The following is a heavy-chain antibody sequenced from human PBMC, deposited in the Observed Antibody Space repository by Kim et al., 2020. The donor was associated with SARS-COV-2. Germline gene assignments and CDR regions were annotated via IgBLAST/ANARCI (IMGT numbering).Heavy chain of an antibody. CDR2: TYYRSKWYN. CDR1: GDSVSSNSAA. V-gene: IGHV6-1*01. J-gene: IGHJ6*02. CDR3: ARVSITMVRGVIIRHGMDV. Sequence: SQTLSLTCAISGDSVSSNSAAWNWIRQSPSRGLERLGRTYYRSKWYNDYAVSVKSRITINPDTSKNQFSLQLNSVTPEDTAVYYCARVSITMVRGVIIRHGMDVWGQGTTVTVSS. D-gene: IGHD3-10*01.